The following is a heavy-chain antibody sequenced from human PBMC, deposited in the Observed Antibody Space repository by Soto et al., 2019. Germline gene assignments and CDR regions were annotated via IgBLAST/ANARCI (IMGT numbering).Heavy chain of an antibody. J-gene: IGHJ4*02. CDR1: GGSISSSSYY. Sequence: LSLTCTVSGGSISSSSYYMTWIRQAPGKGLEWVSYISSSGGATYYTDSVKGRFTISRDNAKKLLYLQMNNLRVEDTAVYYCASARDDFWSGYDPYWGQGTLVTVSS. D-gene: IGHD3-3*01. V-gene: IGHV3-11*01. CDR2: ISSSGGAT. CDR3: ASARDDFWSGYDPY.